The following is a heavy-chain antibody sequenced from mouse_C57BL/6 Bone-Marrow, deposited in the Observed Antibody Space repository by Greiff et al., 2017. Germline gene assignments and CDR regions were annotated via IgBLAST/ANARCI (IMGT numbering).Heavy chain of an antibody. D-gene: IGHD1-1*01. Sequence: QVQLQQSGAELMKPGASVKLSCKATGYTFTGYWLEWVKQRPGHGLEWIGEILPGSGSTNYNEKFKGKATFTADTSSNTAYMQLSSLTTEDSAIYYCARGLITTVVATDYAMDYWGQGTSVTVSS. CDR2: ILPGSGST. V-gene: IGHV1-9*01. CDR3: ARGLITTVVATDYAMDY. J-gene: IGHJ4*01. CDR1: GYTFTGYW.